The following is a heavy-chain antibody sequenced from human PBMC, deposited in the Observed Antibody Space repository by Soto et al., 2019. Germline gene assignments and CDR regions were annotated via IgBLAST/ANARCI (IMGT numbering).Heavy chain of an antibody. J-gene: IGHJ4*02. Sequence: SCKASGYTFTSYDINWVRQAPGKGLEWVSSISSSSSYIYYADSVKGRFTISRDNAKNSLYLQMNSLRAEDTAVYYCARVGDYGDYNFDYWGQGTLVTVSS. CDR1: GYTFTSYD. CDR2: ISSSSSYI. D-gene: IGHD4-17*01. V-gene: IGHV3-21*01. CDR3: ARVGDYGDYNFDY.